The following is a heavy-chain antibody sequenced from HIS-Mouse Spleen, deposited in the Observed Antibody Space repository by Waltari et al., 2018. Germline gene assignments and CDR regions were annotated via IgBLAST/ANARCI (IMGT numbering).Heavy chain of an antibody. V-gene: IGHV1-18*01. CDR1: GYTFTSYG. D-gene: IGHD6-13*01. CDR3: ARDHSSSWYYYYYGMDV. J-gene: IGHJ6*02. CDR2: ISAYNGNT. Sequence: QVQLVQSGAEVKKPGASVKVSCKASGYTFTSYGISWWRQAPGQGLEWMGWISAYNGNTNYAQKLQGRVTMTTDTSTSTAYMELRSLRSDDTAVYYCARDHSSSWYYYYYGMDVWGQGTTVTVSS.